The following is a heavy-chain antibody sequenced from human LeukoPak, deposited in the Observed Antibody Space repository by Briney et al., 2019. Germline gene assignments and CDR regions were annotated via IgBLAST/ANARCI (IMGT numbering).Heavy chain of an antibody. CDR2: ISGSGGDI. V-gene: IGHV3-11*01. CDR1: GFIFSGHY. Sequence: GGAVRLSCVTSGFIFSGHYMSWIRQGPGKGLEWVGYISGSGGDIAYADSVKGRFTISRDNAKDSLYLQMNSLRADDTAVYYCGRHAGRTRSGDWGQGTLVSVSS. CDR3: GRHAGRTRSGD. J-gene: IGHJ4*02. D-gene: IGHD2-15*01.